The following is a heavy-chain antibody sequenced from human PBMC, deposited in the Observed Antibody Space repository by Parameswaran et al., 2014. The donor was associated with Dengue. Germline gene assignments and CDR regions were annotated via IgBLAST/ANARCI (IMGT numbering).Heavy chain of an antibody. V-gene: IGHV3-49*02. CDR2: IRSKAYGGTT. CDR3: FFVGGSGPWGWSGY. Sequence: RWIRQPPGKGLEWVGFIRSKAYGGTTEYAASVKGRFTISRDDSKSIAYLQMNSLKTEDTAVYYCFFVGGSGPWGWSGYWGQGTLVTVSS. J-gene: IGHJ4*02. D-gene: IGHD2-15*01.